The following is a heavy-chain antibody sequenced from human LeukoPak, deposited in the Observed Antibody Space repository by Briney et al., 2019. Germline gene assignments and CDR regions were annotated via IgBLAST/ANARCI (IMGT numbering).Heavy chain of an antibody. CDR3: ARGDKVGITGYYFDY. Sequence: GSLRLSCAASGFTFSSYAMSWIRQAPGKGLEWIGYIHYSESTNYNPSLKSRVTVSIDTSKNQFSLKLSSVTAADTAMYYCARGDKVGITGYYFDYWGQGTLVTVSS. CDR1: GFTFSSYA. CDR2: IHYSEST. D-gene: IGHD5-12*01. V-gene: IGHV4-59*01. J-gene: IGHJ4*02.